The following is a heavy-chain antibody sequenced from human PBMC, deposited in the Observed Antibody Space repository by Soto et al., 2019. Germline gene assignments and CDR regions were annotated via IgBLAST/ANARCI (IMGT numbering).Heavy chain of an antibody. V-gene: IGHV3-53*01. D-gene: IGHD3-10*01. CDR2: IYSGGYT. CDR3: APHPGGGGY. Sequence: EVQLVESGGGLIQPGGSLRLSCAVSGFTVSNNYMSWVRQAPGKGLEGVSVIYSGGYTAYGDSVKGRFTISRDNSKNTLFLKRKSLGAADPALYSCAPHPGGGGYWGQGTLVTVSS. CDR1: GFTVSNNY. J-gene: IGHJ4*02.